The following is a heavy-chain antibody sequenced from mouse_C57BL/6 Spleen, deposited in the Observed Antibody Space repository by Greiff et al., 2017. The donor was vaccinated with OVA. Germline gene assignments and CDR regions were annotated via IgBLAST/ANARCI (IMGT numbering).Heavy chain of an antibody. Sequence: VQLKESGPELVKPGASVKISCKASGYAFSSSWMNWVKQRPGKGLEWIGRIYPGDGDTNYNGKFKGKATLTADKSSSTAYMQLSSLTSEDSAVYFCARLTTVVADYWGQGTTLTVSS. CDR2: IYPGDGDT. D-gene: IGHD1-1*01. J-gene: IGHJ2*01. CDR1: GYAFSSSW. CDR3: ARLTTVVADY. V-gene: IGHV1-82*01.